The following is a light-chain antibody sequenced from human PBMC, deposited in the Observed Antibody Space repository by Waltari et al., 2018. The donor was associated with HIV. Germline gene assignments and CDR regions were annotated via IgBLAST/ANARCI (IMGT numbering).Light chain of an antibody. J-gene: IGLJ1*01. Sequence: QSVLTQPPSASGTPGQRVTIACSGSSSNIGNNYVYWYHELPGTAPKLLFYWNDQRPAGLPDRLSGSESGTSSSLAISVLRSEYEADYYCAAWDDSLSDAYVYATGTKVNGL. CDR2: WND. CDR3: AAWDDSLSDAYV. CDR1: SSNIGNNY. V-gene: IGLV1-47*01.